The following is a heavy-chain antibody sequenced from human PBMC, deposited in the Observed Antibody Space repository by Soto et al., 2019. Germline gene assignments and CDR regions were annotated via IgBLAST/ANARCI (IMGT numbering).Heavy chain of an antibody. CDR1: GGTFSSYT. Sequence: QVQLVQSGAEVKKPGSSVKVSCKASGGTFSSYTISWVRQAPGQGLEWMGRIIPILGIANYAQKFQGRVTITGDTSKXTAYMELSSLRSEDTAVYYCARPNDYCSGGSCYYYWGQGTLVTVSS. J-gene: IGHJ4*02. CDR3: ARPNDYCSGGSCYYY. D-gene: IGHD2-15*01. V-gene: IGHV1-69*02. CDR2: IIPILGIA.